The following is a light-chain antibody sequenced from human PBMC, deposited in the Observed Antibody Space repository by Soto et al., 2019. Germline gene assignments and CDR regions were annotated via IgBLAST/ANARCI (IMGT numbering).Light chain of an antibody. V-gene: IGKV3-20*01. CDR3: QQYRDLPQT. CDR1: QSVRSNS. J-gene: IGKJ1*01. Sequence: IVLTQSPGTLSLSPGQRATLSCRASQSVRSNSLAWYQQKPGQAPRLLIYNSSTRATGIPDRFSGSGSGTDFTLTISRLEPEDFALDYCQQYRDLPQTFGQGTQVEIK. CDR2: NSS.